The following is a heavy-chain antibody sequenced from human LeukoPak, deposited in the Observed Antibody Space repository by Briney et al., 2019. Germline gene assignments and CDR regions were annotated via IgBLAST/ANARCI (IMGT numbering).Heavy chain of an antibody. CDR2: IYYSGST. V-gene: IGHV4-61*01. CDR1: GYSISSGYY. J-gene: IGHJ4*02. D-gene: IGHD3-10*01. CDR3: ARAVGGDGSGSL. Sequence: SETLSLTCIVSGYSISSGYYWVWIRQPPGKGLEWIGYIYYSGSTNYNPSLKNRVTISVDTSKNQFSLKLSSVTAADTAVYYCARAVGGDGSGSLWGPGTLVTVSS.